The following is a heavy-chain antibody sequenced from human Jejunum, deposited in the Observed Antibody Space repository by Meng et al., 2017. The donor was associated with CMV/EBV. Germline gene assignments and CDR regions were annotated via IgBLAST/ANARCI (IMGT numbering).Heavy chain of an antibody. Sequence: ISLRGLVPPRLNPPQPLTMTSTFPGFSPSISGVGVGWIRQPHGKALEWLALIYWDDDKRYSPSLKSRLTITKDTSKNQVVLTMTNMDPVDTATYYCTHRPMTSAYYYFDYWGQGTLVTVSS. CDR1: GFSPSISGVG. V-gene: IGHV2-5*02. CDR3: THRPMTSAYYYFDY. CDR2: IYWDDDK. D-gene: IGHD3-22*01. J-gene: IGHJ4*02.